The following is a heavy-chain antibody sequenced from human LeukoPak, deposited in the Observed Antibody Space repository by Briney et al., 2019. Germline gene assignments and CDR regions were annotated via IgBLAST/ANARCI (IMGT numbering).Heavy chain of an antibody. CDR3: ASSRAKGD. Sequence: PSVTLSLTCAVSGYSISSGYYWGWIRQPPGKGVEWIGSIYHSGSTYYNPSLKSRVTISVDTSKNQFSLKLSSVTAADTAVYYCASSRAKGDWGQATLVSVSS. J-gene: IGHJ4*02. CDR2: IYHSGST. CDR1: GYSISSGYY. V-gene: IGHV4-38-2*01. D-gene: IGHD6-6*01.